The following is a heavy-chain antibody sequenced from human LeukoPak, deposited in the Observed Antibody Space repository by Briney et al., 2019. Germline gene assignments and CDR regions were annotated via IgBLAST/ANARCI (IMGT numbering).Heavy chain of an antibody. CDR2: FEPEEGKT. CDR1: GYALSGLS. Sequence: ASVKVSCKASGYALSGLSIHWVGQFPGKGLEWMGGFEPEEGKTIYAQTFQGRLSMTEDTSTDTAFMELSTLESEDTAVYYCANEGDGFDLWGQGTMVTVSS. V-gene: IGHV1-24*01. CDR3: ANEGDGFDL. J-gene: IGHJ3*01.